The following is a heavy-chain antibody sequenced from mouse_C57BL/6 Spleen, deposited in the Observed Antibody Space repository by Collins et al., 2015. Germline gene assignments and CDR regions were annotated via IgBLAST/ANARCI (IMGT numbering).Heavy chain of an antibody. CDR1: GYSFTDYI. CDR2: INPYYGST. V-gene: IGHV1-39*01. D-gene: IGHD2-10*01. CDR3: ASQAYYGPWFAY. Sequence: EIQLQQTGPELVKPGASVKISCKASGYSFTDYIMLWVKQSHGKSLERIGDINPYYGSTSYNLKFKGKATLTVDKSSSTAYMQLNSLTSEDSAVYYCASQAYYGPWFAYWGQGTLVTVSA. J-gene: IGHJ3*01.